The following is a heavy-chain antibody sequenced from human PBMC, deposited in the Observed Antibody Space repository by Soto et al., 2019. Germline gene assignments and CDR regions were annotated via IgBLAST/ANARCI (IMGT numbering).Heavy chain of an antibody. V-gene: IGHV4-39*07. D-gene: IGHD3-9*01. CDR3: ARGGGILRYFDWPTFDY. Sequence: PSETLSLTCTVSGGSISSDSYYWGWIRQSPEKGLEWIASISYSGSTNYNPSLKSRVTISVDTSKNQFSLKLSSVTAADTAVYYCARGGGILRYFDWPTFDYWGQGTLVTVSS. CDR2: ISYSGST. J-gene: IGHJ4*02. CDR1: GGSISSDSYY.